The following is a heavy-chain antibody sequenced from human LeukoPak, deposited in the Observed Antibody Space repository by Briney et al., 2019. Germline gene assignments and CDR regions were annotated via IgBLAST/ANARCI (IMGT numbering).Heavy chain of an antibody. V-gene: IGHV3-11*01. CDR3: AKDTDSGWHQGFFDY. J-gene: IGHJ4*02. CDR2: ISRDGDNL. CDR1: GFTFRDFY. Sequence: PGGSLRLSCAASGFTFRDFYMTWIRQAPGKGLEWISYISRDGDNLYYADSVKGRFTMSRDNAKNSLYLQMNSLRAEDTALYYCAKDTDSGWHQGFFDYWGQGTLVTVSS. D-gene: IGHD6-19*01.